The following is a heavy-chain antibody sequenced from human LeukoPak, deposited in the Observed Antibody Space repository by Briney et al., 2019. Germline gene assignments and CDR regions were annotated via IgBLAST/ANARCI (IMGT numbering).Heavy chain of an antibody. J-gene: IGHJ4*02. CDR3: ARTYGSGSYYPFDY. Sequence: PGGSLRLSCAASGFTFSNYAMSWVRQAPGKGLEWVSSISSSSGYIYYADSVKGRFTISRDNAKNSLYLQMNSLRAEDTAVYYCARTYGSGSYYPFDYWGQGTLVTVSS. D-gene: IGHD3-10*01. V-gene: IGHV3-21*01. CDR2: ISSSSGYI. CDR1: GFTFSNYA.